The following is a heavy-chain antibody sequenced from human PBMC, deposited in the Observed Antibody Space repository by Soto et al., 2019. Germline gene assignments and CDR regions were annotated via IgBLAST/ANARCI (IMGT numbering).Heavy chain of an antibody. CDR3: ARGPVDFWSGYYSDY. J-gene: IGHJ4*02. D-gene: IGHD3-3*01. CDR2: ITTGSSHR. Sequence: EVQVVESGGGLVKPGGSLKLSCAASGFTFSSYSMNWVRQAPGKGLEWVSAITTGSSHRYYADSVKGRFTISRDDAKNSLHLQLNSLRAEDTAVYYCARGPVDFWSGYYSDYWGQGTMVTVSS. V-gene: IGHV3-21*06. CDR1: GFTFSSYS.